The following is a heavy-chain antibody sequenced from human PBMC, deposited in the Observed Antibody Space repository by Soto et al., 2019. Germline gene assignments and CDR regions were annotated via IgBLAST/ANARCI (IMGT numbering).Heavy chain of an antibody. CDR3: ATHFASGWSRREASYI. V-gene: IGHV3-23*01. Sequence: VQLLESGGGLVQPGGSLRLSCAASGFTFSQYAMSWVRQAPGKGLEWVSIVSGSGASTTYADSVKGRFAISRDNSKQRLELQMNSLGIDDTAVYYCATHFASGWSRREASYIWGQGTMVTVSS. D-gene: IGHD6-13*01. CDR2: VSGSGAST. CDR1: GFTFSQYA. J-gene: IGHJ3*02.